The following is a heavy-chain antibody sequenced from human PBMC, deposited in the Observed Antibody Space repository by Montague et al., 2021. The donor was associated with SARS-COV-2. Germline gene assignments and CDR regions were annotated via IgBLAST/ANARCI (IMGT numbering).Heavy chain of an antibody. D-gene: IGHD5-12*01. CDR3: ARGAGRGSGYGKYYYYYYGTDV. V-gene: IGHV4-61*10. CDR2: IYTSGST. Sequence: SETLSLTCTVSGGSVSSGSYYWSWIRQPAGKGLEWIGRIYTSGSTNYNPSLKSRVTISVDTSKNQFSLKLSSVTAADTAVYYCARGAGRGSGYGKYYYYYYGTDVWGQGTTVTVSS. J-gene: IGHJ6*02. CDR1: GGSVSSGSYY.